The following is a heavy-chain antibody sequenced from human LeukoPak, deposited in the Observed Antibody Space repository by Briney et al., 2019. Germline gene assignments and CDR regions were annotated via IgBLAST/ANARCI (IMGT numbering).Heavy chain of an antibody. D-gene: IGHD4-23*01. V-gene: IGHV3-74*01. CDR3: ARDLRTPSDTNIAIDY. CDR1: GFTFSSYW. J-gene: IGHJ4*02. CDR2: IKSDGSSA. Sequence: PGGSLRLSCAASGFTFSSYWLHWVRQAPGKGLVWVSRIKSDGSSARYADSVKGRFTISRDNAKNTLYLQMNSLRAEDTAVYYCARDLRTPSDTNIAIDYWGQGTLVTVSS.